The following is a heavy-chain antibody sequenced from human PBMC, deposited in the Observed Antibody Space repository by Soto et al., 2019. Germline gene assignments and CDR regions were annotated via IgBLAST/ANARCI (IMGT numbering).Heavy chain of an antibody. V-gene: IGHV3-23*01. CDR3: AKDMGPFSITMIVVGDAFDI. J-gene: IGHJ3*02. CDR1: GFTFSSYA. CDR2: ISGSGGST. D-gene: IGHD3-22*01. Sequence: PGGSLRLSCAASGFTFSSYAMSWVRQAPGKGLEWVSAISGSGGSTYYADSVKGRFTISRDNSKNTLYLQMNSLRAEDTAVYYYAKDMGPFSITMIVVGDAFDIWGQGTMVTVSS.